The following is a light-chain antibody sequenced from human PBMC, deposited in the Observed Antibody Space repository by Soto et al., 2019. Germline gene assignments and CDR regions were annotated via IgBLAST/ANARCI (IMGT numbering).Light chain of an antibody. CDR2: DAS. J-gene: IGKJ1*01. V-gene: IGKV3-11*01. Sequence: EIVLTQSPATLSLSQGKRATLYYRASQSVSSYLAWYQQKPGQATSLIIYDASNRANGIPARFSGSGSGTDFILTISSLEPEDFAVYYCQQRSNWHPWTFGQGTKVDIK. CDR1: QSVSSY. CDR3: QQRSNWHPWT.